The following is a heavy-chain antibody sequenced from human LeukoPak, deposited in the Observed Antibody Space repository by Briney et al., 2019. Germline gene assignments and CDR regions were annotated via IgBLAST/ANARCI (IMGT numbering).Heavy chain of an antibody. CDR1: GFTFSTYD. V-gene: IGHV3-13*01. J-gene: IGHJ6*02. D-gene: IGHD2-15*01. CDR2: IGTGDDT. Sequence: GGSLRLSCAASGFTFSTYDMHWVRQVTGKGLEWVLAIGTGDDTYYLGSVKGRFTISRENAKNVLYLQMSSLRAEDTAVYYCAREIRETVVTRHYYYGIDVWGQGTTVTVSS. CDR3: AREIRETVVTRHYYYGIDV.